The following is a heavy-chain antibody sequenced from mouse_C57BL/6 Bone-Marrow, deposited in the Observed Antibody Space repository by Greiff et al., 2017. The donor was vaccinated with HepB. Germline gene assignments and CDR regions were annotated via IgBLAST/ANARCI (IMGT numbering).Heavy chain of an antibody. D-gene: IGHD2-3*01. CDR1: GYSITSGYD. CDR2: ISYSGST. J-gene: IGHJ3*01. Sequence: QSGPGMVKPSQSLSLTCTVTGYSITSGYDWHWIRHFPGNKLEWMGYISYSGSTNYNPSLKSRISITHDTSKNHFFLKLNSVTTEDTATYYCARRGDGYSFAYWGQGTLVTVSA. CDR3: ARRGDGYSFAY. V-gene: IGHV3-1*01.